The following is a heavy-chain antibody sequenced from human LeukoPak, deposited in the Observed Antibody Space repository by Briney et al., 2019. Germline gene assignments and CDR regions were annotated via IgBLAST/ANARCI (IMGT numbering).Heavy chain of an antibody. D-gene: IGHD3-10*01. CDR1: GGSISSSSYY. Sequence: PSETLSLTCTVSGGSISSSSYYWGWIRQPPGKGLEWIGSIYYSESTYYNPSLKSRVSMSVDTSKNQFSLKLSSVTAADTAVYYCARDDYGPGSYSTYFDYWGQGTLVTVSS. CDR3: ARDDYGPGSYSTYFDY. J-gene: IGHJ4*02. V-gene: IGHV4-39*07. CDR2: IYYSEST.